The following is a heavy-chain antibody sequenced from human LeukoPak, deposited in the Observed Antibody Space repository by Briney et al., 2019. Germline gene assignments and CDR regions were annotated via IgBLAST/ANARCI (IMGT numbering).Heavy chain of an antibody. J-gene: IGHJ6*02. CDR2: ISYDGSKK. CDR3: ARDMDPMDV. CDR1: GFTFSNYG. V-gene: IGHV3-33*05. D-gene: IGHD3-10*01. Sequence: LGGSLRLSCAASGFTFSNYGIHWVRQGPGKGLEWVAVISYDGSKKYYADSVKGRFTISRDSSKNTVDLQMSSLRAEDTALYYCARDMDPMDVWGQGTTVTVSS.